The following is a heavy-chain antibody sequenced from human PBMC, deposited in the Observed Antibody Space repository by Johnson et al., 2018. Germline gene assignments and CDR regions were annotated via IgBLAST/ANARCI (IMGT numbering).Heavy chain of an antibody. CDR1: GFTFDDYA. CDR3: AKDTGGSIYYYYRDV. V-gene: IGHV3-9*01. CDR2: IGWNSGMI. J-gene: IGHJ6*03. D-gene: IGHD3-16*01. Sequence: VQLVESGGGLVQPGRSLRLSCAASGFTFDDYAMHWVRQAPGKGLEWVSGIGWNSGMIDYADSVKGRFTISRDNAKNSLYLQMNSLRAEETALYYWAKDTGGSIYYYYRDVWGKGTTVTVSS.